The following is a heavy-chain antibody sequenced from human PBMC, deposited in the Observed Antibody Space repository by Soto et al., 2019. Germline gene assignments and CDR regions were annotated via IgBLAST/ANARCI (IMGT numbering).Heavy chain of an antibody. D-gene: IGHD3-3*01. CDR1: GGSISSYY. J-gene: IGHJ6*02. CDR3: ARDYNRYYDFWSGSYGMDV. CDR2: IYYSGST. V-gene: IGHV4-59*01. Sequence: SETLSLTCTVSGGSISSYYWSWIRQPPGKGLEWIGHIYYSGSTNYNPSLKSRVTISVDTSKNQFSLKLSSVTAADTAVYYCARDYNRYYDFWSGSYGMDVWGQGTTVTVSS.